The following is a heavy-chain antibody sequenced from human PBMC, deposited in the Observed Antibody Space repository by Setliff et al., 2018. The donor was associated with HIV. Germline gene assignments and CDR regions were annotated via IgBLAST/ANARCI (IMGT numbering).Heavy chain of an antibody. J-gene: IGHJ4*02. CDR1: GGSLSGCY. CDR2: INHSGST. D-gene: IGHD3-10*01. V-gene: IGHV4-34*01. CDR3: ARAYFGSGIYY. Sequence: SETLSLTCAVYGGSLSGCYWSWIRQPPGKGLGWFGEINHSGSTNYNPSLKSRVTISVDTSKNQFSLKLYSVTAADTAVYYCARAYFGSGIYYWGQGTLVTVSS.